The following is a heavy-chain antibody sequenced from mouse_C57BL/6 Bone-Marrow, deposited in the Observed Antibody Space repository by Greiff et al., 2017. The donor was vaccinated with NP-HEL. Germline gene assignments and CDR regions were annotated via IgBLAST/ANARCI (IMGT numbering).Heavy chain of an antibody. CDR1: GFSFNTYA. J-gene: IGHJ4*01. Sequence: EAGGGLVQPKGSLKLSCAASGFSFNTYAMNWVRQAPGKGLEWVARIRSKSNNYATYYADSVKDRFTISRVDSESMLYLQMNNLKTEDTAMYYCVSFTTVVAPYYAMDYWGQGTSVTVAS. D-gene: IGHD1-1*01. V-gene: IGHV10-1*01. CDR2: IRSKSNNYAT. CDR3: VSFTTVVAPYYAMDY.